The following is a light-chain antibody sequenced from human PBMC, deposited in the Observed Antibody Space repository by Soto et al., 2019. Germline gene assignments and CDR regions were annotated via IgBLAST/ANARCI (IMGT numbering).Light chain of an antibody. CDR1: QTISSW. V-gene: IGKV1-5*03. J-gene: IGKJ1*01. CDR3: LQHYNYPWT. CDR2: KAS. Sequence: DIQMTQSPSTLSGSVGDRVTITCRASQTISSWLAWYQQKPGKAPKLLIYKASTLKSGVPSRFSGSGSGTEFTLTISSLQPEDFATYSCLQHYNYPWTFGQGAKVDIK.